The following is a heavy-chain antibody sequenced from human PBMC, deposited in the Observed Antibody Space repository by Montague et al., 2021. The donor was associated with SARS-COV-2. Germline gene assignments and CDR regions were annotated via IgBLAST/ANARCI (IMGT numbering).Heavy chain of an antibody. Sequence: SLRLSCAASGFTFSSYEMNWVRQAPGKGLEWVSYISSSGSSIYYADSVKGRFTISRDNAKNSLYLQMNSLRAEDTAVYYCAREGYYDSSGYPLSYWGLGTLVTVSS. V-gene: IGHV3-48*03. CDR3: AREGYYDSSGYPLSY. D-gene: IGHD3-22*01. CDR2: ISSSGSSI. CDR1: GFTFSSYE. J-gene: IGHJ4*02.